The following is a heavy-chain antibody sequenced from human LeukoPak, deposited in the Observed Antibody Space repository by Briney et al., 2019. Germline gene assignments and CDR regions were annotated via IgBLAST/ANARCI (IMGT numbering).Heavy chain of an antibody. J-gene: IGHJ4*02. Sequence: SETLSLTCAVYSGSLNSDFWSWIRQVPGKGLEWIAELSQSGGTHYNPSLRSRVTISVDTSKNQFSLNLASVTAADTTIYYCARVAGGVFDIWDQGALVTVSS. V-gene: IGHV4-34*01. CDR1: SGSLNSDF. CDR2: LSQSGGT. CDR3: ARVAGGVFDI. D-gene: IGHD6-19*01.